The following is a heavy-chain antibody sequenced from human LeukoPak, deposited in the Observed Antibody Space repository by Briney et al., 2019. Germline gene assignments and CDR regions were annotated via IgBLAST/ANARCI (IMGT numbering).Heavy chain of an antibody. Sequence: PGGSLRLSCAASGFTFNTYTIDWVRQAPGKGLEWVSSISSTSAYIKYAISVKGRFTISRDNAKNSLYLQMNSLRAEDTAVYYCARERAVAAIDYWGQGTLVTVSS. J-gene: IGHJ4*02. D-gene: IGHD6-19*01. CDR1: GFTFNTYT. V-gene: IGHV3-21*01. CDR2: ISSTSAYI. CDR3: ARERAVAAIDY.